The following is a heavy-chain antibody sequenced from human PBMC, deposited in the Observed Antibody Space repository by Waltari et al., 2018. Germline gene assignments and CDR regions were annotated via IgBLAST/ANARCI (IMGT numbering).Heavy chain of an antibody. CDR3: ARHWGDIVVVPAAIDWFDP. Sequence: QVQLQESGPGLVKPSETLSLTCTVSGGSISSYYWSWIRQPPGKGLEWIGSIYYSGSTYYNPSLKIRVTISVDTSKNQFSLKLSSVTAADTAVYYCARHWGDIVVVPAAIDWFDPWGQGTLVTVSS. CDR2: IYYSGST. CDR1: GGSISSYY. V-gene: IGHV4-59*05. J-gene: IGHJ5*02. D-gene: IGHD2-2*01.